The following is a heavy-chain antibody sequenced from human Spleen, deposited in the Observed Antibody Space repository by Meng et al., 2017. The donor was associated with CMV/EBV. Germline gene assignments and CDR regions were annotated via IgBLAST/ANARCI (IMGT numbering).Heavy chain of an antibody. J-gene: IGHJ6*02. CDR3: ARSWDGMDV. D-gene: IGHD6-13*01. CDR1: GFTFSAYA. V-gene: IGHV3-21*01. Sequence: GGSLSLSCAASGFTFSAYAMNWVRQAPGKGLEWVASISTTSTYIYYADSVKGRFTISRDNAKNSVYLQMNSLSAEDTGVYYCARSWDGMDVWGQGTTVTVSS. CDR2: ISTTSTYI.